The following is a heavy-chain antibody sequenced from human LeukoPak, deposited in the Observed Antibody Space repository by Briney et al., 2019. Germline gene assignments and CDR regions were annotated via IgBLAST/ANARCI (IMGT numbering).Heavy chain of an antibody. V-gene: IGHV4-59*08. CDR2: IYYSGST. J-gene: IGHJ3*01. Sequence: SETLSLTCTVSGGSISSYYWSWIRQPPGKGLEWIGYIYYSGSTNYNPSLKSRVTISEDTSKNQFSLKLSSVTAADTAVYYCARGLRTFYYDNSQDAFDVWGQGTMVTVSS. D-gene: IGHD3-22*01. CDR3: ARGLRTFYYDNSQDAFDV. CDR1: GGSISSYY.